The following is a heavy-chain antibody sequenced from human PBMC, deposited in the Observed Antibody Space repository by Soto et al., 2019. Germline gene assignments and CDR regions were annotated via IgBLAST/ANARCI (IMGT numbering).Heavy chain of an antibody. CDR3: AKEGGADTATVVNGFDY. V-gene: IGHV3-23*01. CDR1: GFTFSDYY. J-gene: IGHJ4*02. CDR2: ISGSGGST. D-gene: IGHD5-18*01. Sequence: GGSLRLSCAASGFTFSDYYMSWIRQAPGKGLEWVSAISGSGGSTYYADSVKGRFTISRDNSKNTLYLQMNSLRAEDTAVYYCAKEGGADTATVVNGFDYWGQGTLVTVSS.